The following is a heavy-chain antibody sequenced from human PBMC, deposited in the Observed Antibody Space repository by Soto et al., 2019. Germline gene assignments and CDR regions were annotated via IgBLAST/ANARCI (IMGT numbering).Heavy chain of an antibody. J-gene: IGHJ6*02. V-gene: IGHV4-34*01. D-gene: IGHD5-18*01. CDR1: GGSFSGYY. Sequence: QVQLQQWGAGLLKPSETLSLICAVYGGSFSGYYWSWIRQPPGKGLEWIGEINHSGSTNYNPSLKSRVTISVDTSKNQFSLKLSSVTAADTAVYYCARGRRYSYGFAYYYYGMDVWGQGTTVTVSS. CDR2: INHSGST. CDR3: ARGRRYSYGFAYYYYGMDV.